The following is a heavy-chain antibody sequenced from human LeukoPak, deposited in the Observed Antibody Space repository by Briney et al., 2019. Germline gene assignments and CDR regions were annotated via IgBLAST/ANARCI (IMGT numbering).Heavy chain of an antibody. Sequence: SETLSLTCTVSDVSISTNYWSWVRQPPGKGLEWIGYIYNRGSTNYNPSLKSRLTISLDTSKNQFSLKLSSVTAADTALYFCARLYSRNWYAELDYWGQGALVTVSS. CDR3: ARLYSRNWYAELDY. CDR1: DVSISTNY. J-gene: IGHJ4*02. V-gene: IGHV4-59*08. D-gene: IGHD6-13*01. CDR2: IYNRGST.